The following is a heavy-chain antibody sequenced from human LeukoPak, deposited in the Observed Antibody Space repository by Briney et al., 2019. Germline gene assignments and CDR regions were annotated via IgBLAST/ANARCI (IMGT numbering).Heavy chain of an antibody. V-gene: IGHV3-48*01. Sequence: PGGSLRLSCAASGFTFSSYSMNWVRQAPGKGLEWVSYISSSSSTIYYADSVKGRFTISRDNAKNSLYLQMNSLRAEDTAVYYCARDSSKGSGSSTVTFYYYYYMDVWGKGTTVTVSS. CDR1: GFTFSSYS. CDR2: ISSSSSTI. D-gene: IGHD3-10*01. CDR3: ARDSSKGSGSSTVTFYYYYYMDV. J-gene: IGHJ6*03.